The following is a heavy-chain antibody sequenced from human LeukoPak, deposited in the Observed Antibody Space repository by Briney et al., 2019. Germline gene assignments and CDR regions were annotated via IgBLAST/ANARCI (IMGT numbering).Heavy chain of an antibody. D-gene: IGHD3-10*01. CDR3: ARGLMTTGRSNFDY. Sequence: SETLSLTCGVSGGSISSSNWWSWVRQPPGKGLEWIGEIFQTGNTNYNPSLKSRVAISVDKSKNQFSLRLSSVTAADTAVYYCARGLMTTGRSNFDYWGQGTLVTVSS. CDR2: IFQTGNT. CDR1: GGSISSSNW. J-gene: IGHJ4*02. V-gene: IGHV4-4*02.